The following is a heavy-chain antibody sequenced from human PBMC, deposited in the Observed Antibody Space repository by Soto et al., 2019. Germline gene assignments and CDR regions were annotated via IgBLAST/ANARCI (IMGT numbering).Heavy chain of an antibody. D-gene: IGHD6-19*01. Sequence: QITLKESGPTLVKPTETLTLTCTFSGFSLNSTAVGVNWIRQPPGKALEWLALIYWNDDNHYSPSLRSRLTITQDTSKNQVVLTMTNMDPVDTATYYCAHGSGWLSDYWGQGTLVTVSS. V-gene: IGHV2-5*01. CDR3: AHGSGWLSDY. CDR1: GFSLNSTAVG. CDR2: IYWNDDN. J-gene: IGHJ4*02.